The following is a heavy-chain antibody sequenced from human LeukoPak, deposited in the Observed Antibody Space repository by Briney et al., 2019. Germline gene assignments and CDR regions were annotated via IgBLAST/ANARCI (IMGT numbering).Heavy chain of an antibody. J-gene: IGHJ4*02. V-gene: IGHV1-8*02. Sequence: GASVKVSCKASGGTFSSYAISWVRQATGQGLEWMGWMNPNSGNTGYAQKFQGRVTMTRNTSISTAYMELSSLRSEDTAVYYCARGPGRIAVAVHFDYWGQGTLVTVSS. CDR3: ARGPGRIAVAVHFDY. CDR2: MNPNSGNT. CDR1: GGTFSSYA. D-gene: IGHD6-19*01.